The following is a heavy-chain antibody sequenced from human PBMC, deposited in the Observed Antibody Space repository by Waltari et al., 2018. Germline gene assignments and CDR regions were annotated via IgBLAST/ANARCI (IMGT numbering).Heavy chain of an antibody. CDR3: ATGGPQSAVVNFY. V-gene: IGHV3-15*01. Sequence: EVQLVQSVGGLVKPGGSLRLSCAASGITFSNVWMPWVRQAPGKGLEWVGRIKSKADGGTTDSAAPVKGRFTISRDDSKNTLYLQMDSLKTEDTAVYYCATGGPQSAVVNFYWGQGTLVTVSS. D-gene: IGHD3-22*01. CDR1: GITFSNVW. J-gene: IGHJ4*02. CDR2: IKSKADGGTT.